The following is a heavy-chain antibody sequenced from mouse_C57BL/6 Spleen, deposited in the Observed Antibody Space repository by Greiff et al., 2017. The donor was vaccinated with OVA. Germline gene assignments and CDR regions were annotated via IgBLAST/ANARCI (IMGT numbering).Heavy chain of an antibody. J-gene: IGHJ2*01. D-gene: IGHD2-4*01. CDR1: GFTFTDYY. CDR2: IRNKANGYTT. V-gene: IGHV7-4*01. CDR3: VKAYYDYDRGGGFDY. Sequence: EVQGVESGGGLVQPGASLRLSCAASGFTFTDYYMSWVRQPPGKAPEWLALIRNKANGYTTEYTASVKGRFTISRDNSQNILYLQMNTLRAEDSATYYCVKAYYDYDRGGGFDYWGQGTTLTVSS.